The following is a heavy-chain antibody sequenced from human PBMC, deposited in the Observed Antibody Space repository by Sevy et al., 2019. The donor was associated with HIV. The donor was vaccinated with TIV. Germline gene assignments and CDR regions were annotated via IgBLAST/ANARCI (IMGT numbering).Heavy chain of an antibody. D-gene: IGHD3-16*02. Sequence: GGSLRLSCAASGFTFSGSAMHWARQASGKGLEWVGRIRSKANSYATAYAASVKGRFTISRDDSKNTAYLQMNSLKTEDTAVYYCTSHGRKGGVIVSDAFDIWGQGTMVTVSS. CDR2: IRSKANSYAT. CDR3: TSHGRKGGVIVSDAFDI. CDR1: GFTFSGSA. V-gene: IGHV3-73*01. J-gene: IGHJ3*02.